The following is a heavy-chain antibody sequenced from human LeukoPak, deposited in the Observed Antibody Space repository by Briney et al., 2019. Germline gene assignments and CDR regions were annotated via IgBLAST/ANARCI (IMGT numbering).Heavy chain of an antibody. Sequence: PGGPLRLSCTASGFTFRSDRMLWARQVTGKGLVWVSRIDSDGTGAVYADAVEGRFIISRDNARNTLYLQMNSLRDEDSAVYYCVRGGFNGDWGQGTLVTVSS. CDR3: VRGGFNGD. J-gene: IGHJ4*02. V-gene: IGHV3-74*03. CDR2: IDSDGTGA. D-gene: IGHD2-8*01. CDR1: GFTFRSDR.